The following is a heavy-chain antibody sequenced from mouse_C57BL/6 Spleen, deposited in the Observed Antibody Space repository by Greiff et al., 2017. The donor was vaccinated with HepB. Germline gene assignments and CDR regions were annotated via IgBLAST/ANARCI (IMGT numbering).Heavy chain of an antibody. D-gene: IGHD2-3*01. CDR1: GFTFSSYA. CDR2: ISDGGSYT. J-gene: IGHJ2*01. Sequence: DVQLVESGGGLVKPGGSLKLSCAASGFTFSSYAMSWVRQTPEKRLEWVATISDGGSYTYYPDNVKGRFTISRDNAKNNLYLQMSHLKSEDTAMYYCARGDGYYVAFDYWGQGTTLTVSS. V-gene: IGHV5-4*01. CDR3: ARGDGYYVAFDY.